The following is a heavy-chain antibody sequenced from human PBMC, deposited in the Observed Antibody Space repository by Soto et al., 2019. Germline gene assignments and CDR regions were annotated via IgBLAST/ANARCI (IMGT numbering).Heavy chain of an antibody. CDR3: ARAPDGVSAALSGYYTDYYYYRMDV. CDR1: GYTFTSYA. V-gene: IGHV1-3*01. Sequence: GGSVKVSCKASGYTFTSYAMHWVRQAPGQRLEWMGWINAGNGNTKYSQKFQGRVTITRDTSASTAYMELSSLRSDDTAVYYCARAPDGVSAALSGYYTDYYYYRMDVWGQGTTVTVSS. J-gene: IGHJ6*02. D-gene: IGHD3-9*01. CDR2: INAGNGNT.